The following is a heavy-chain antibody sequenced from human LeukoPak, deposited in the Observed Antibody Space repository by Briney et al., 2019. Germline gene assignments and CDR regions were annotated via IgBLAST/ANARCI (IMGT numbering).Heavy chain of an antibody. J-gene: IGHJ4*02. CDR1: GFTFSNYW. CDR3: ARGRPHGNDY. V-gene: IGHV3-74*01. D-gene: IGHD4-23*01. CDR2: IKSDGSIT. Sequence: GGSLRLSCAASGFTFSNYWMHWVRQVPGKGLVWVSRIKSDGSITSYADSAKGRFTISRDNAKNTLYLQMDSLRVEDTAVYYCARGRPHGNDYWGQGTLVTVSS.